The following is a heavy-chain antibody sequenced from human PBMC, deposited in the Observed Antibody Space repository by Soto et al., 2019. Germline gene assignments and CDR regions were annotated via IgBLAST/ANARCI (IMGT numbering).Heavy chain of an antibody. Sequence: GGSLRLSSAASGFTFSSYSMTWVRQAPGKGLERVANIKQDGSDKNYVDSVKGRFTISRDNAKNSLYLLMNSLRAEDTAVYYCARDLGRFDYWGQGALVTVSS. CDR2: IKQDGSDK. CDR1: GFTFSSYS. CDR3: ARDLGRFDY. V-gene: IGHV3-7*05. J-gene: IGHJ4*02.